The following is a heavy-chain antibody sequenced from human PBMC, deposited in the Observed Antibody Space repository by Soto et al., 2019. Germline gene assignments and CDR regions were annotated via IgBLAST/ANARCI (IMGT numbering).Heavy chain of an antibody. CDR3: AQTVAGDY. D-gene: IGHD6-19*01. Sequence: EVQLLESGGGLVQPGGYLRLSCAASGFAFSSYAMTWVRQAPGKGLEWVSSISGSGGSTYYADSVKGRFTISRDNSKNTLYLQMNSLRAEDTAVYYCAQTVAGDYWGQGTLVSVSS. V-gene: IGHV3-23*01. CDR1: GFAFSSYA. J-gene: IGHJ4*02. CDR2: ISGSGGST.